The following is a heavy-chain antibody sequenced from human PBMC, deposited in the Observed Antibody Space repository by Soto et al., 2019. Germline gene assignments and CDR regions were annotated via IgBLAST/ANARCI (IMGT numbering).Heavy chain of an antibody. CDR3: ARDRGVTHFDY. J-gene: IGHJ4*02. V-gene: IGHV4-59*12. Sequence: ETLSLTCTVSGGSISSYYWSWIRQPPGKGLEWIGYIYQSGGTYYNPSLRSRVTILVDTSKNQFSLKLSSVTVADTAVYYCARDRGVTHFDYWGLGTLVTVSS. CDR1: GGSISSYY. D-gene: IGHD2-21*02. CDR2: IYQSGGT.